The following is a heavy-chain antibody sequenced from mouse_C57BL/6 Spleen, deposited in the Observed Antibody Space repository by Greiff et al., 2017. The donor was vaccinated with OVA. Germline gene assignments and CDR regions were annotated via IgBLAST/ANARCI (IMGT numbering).Heavy chain of an antibody. V-gene: IGHV1-53*01. D-gene: IGHD2-3*01. CDR3: AVEGYYTGTMAMDY. CDR1: GYTFTSYW. Sequence: QVQLQQPGTELVKPGASVKLSCKASGYTFTSYWMHWVKQRPGQGLEWIGNINPSNGGTNYNEKFKSKATLTVDKASSTAYMQLSSLTSEDSAVDYCAVEGYYTGTMAMDYWGQGTSVTVSS. CDR2: INPSNGGT. J-gene: IGHJ4*01.